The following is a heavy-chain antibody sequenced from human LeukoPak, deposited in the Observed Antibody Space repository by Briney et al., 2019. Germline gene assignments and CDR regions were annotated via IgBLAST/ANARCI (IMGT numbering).Heavy chain of an antibody. CDR1: GGSFSGYY. V-gene: IGHV4-34*01. CDR2: INHSGST. D-gene: IGHD1-26*01. Sequence: SETLSLTCAVYGGSFSGYYWSWIRQPPGKRLEWIGEINHSGSTNYNPSLKSRVTISVDTSKNQFSLKLSSVTAADTAVYYCASHADTNWFDPWGQGTLVTVSS. CDR3: ASHADTNWFDP. J-gene: IGHJ5*02.